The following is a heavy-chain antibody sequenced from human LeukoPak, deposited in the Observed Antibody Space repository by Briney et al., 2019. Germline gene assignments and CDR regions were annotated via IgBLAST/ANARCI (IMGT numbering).Heavy chain of an antibody. V-gene: IGHV4-4*07. CDR3: ARDERYYGSGSYSSVWSDY. CDR2: IYTSGST. D-gene: IGHD3-10*01. J-gene: IGHJ4*02. Sequence: SETLSLTCTVSGGSISSYYWSWIRQPAGKGLEWIGRIYTSGSTNYNPSLKSRVTMSVDTSKNQFSLKLSSVTAADTAVYYCARDERYYGSGSYSSVWSDYWGQGTLVTVSS. CDR1: GGSISSYY.